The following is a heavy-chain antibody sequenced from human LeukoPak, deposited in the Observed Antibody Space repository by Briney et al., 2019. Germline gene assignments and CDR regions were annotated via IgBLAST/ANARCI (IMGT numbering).Heavy chain of an antibody. CDR3: ARDRTYYYGSGSSNWFDP. CDR1: GFTFSSYW. V-gene: IGHV3-7*05. Sequence: GGSLRLSCAVSGFTFSSYWMSWVRQAPGKGLEWVANIKQDGSEKYYVDSVKGRFTISRDNAKNSLFLQMNSLRAEDTAVYYCARDRTYYYGSGSSNWFDPWGQGTLVTVSS. CDR2: IKQDGSEK. D-gene: IGHD3-10*01. J-gene: IGHJ5*02.